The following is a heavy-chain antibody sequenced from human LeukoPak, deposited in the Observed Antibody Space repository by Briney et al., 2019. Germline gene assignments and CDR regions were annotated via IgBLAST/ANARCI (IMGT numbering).Heavy chain of an antibody. CDR2: ISGSGGST. V-gene: IGHV3-23*01. J-gene: IGHJ3*02. CDR1: GFTFSSYA. Sequence: GGSLRLSCAASGFTFSSYAMSWVRQAPGKGLEWVSAISGSGGSTYYADSVKGRFTISRDNSKNTLYLQMNSLRAEDTAVYYCAKDMVDYGDYAEAFDIWGQGTMVTVSS. D-gene: IGHD4-17*01. CDR3: AKDMVDYGDYAEAFDI.